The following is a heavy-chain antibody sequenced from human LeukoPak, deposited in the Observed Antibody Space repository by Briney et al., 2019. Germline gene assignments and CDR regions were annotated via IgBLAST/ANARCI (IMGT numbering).Heavy chain of an antibody. Sequence: SGTLSLTCAVSGGSISSYYWSWIRQPPGKGLEWIGYIYYSGSTNYNPSLKSRVTISVDTSKNQFSLKLSSVTAADTAVYYCARDVTFWSGYSYYYYYMDVWGKGTTVTVSS. CDR3: ARDVTFWSGYSYYYYYMDV. D-gene: IGHD3-3*01. J-gene: IGHJ6*03. CDR2: IYYSGST. V-gene: IGHV4-59*01. CDR1: GGSISSYY.